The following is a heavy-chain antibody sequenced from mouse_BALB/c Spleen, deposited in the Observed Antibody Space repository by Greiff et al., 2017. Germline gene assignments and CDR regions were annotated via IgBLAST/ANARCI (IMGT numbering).Heavy chain of an antibody. CDR1: GFTFSSFG. J-gene: IGHJ2*01. D-gene: IGHD2-4*01. CDR2: ISSGSSTI. Sequence: DVKLVESGGGLVQPGGSRKLSCAASGFTFSSFGMHWVRQAPEKGLEWVAYISSGSSTIYYADTVKGRFTISRDNPKNTLFLQMTSLRSEDTAMYYCARYYDYDGFDCWGQGTTLTVSS. V-gene: IGHV5-17*02. CDR3: ARYYDYDGFDC.